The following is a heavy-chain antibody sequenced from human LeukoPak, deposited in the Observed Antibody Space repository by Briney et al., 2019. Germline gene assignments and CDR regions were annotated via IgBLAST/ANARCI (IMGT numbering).Heavy chain of an antibody. CDR2: ITWNSGGI. J-gene: IGHJ4*02. D-gene: IGHD6-19*01. Sequence: GGSLRLSCAASGFTFGDYAMHWVRQVPGKGLEWVSGITWNSGGIGYADSVKGRFTISRDNAKNSLYLQMNSLRAEDTALYYCAKDIRTKAVAGFDYWGQGTLVTVSS. CDR3: AKDIRTKAVAGFDY. V-gene: IGHV3-9*01. CDR1: GFTFGDYA.